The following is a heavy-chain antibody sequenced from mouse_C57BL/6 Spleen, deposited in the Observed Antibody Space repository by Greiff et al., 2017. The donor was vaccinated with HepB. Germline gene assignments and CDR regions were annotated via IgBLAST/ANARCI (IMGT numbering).Heavy chain of an antibody. CDR3: AREVYGNSWFAD. CDR1: GYTFTRYW. Sequence: QVQLQQPGAELVKPGASVKMSCKASGYTFTRYWITWVKQRPGPGLEWIGDIYPGSGSTHYNEKFKSKATLTVDTSSSTAYMQLSSLTSEDSAVYDCAREVYGNSWFADWGQGTLVTVSA. V-gene: IGHV1-55*01. J-gene: IGHJ3*01. CDR2: IYPGSGST. D-gene: IGHD2-1*01.